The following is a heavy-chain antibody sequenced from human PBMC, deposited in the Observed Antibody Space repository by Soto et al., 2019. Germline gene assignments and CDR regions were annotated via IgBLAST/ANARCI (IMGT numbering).Heavy chain of an antibody. CDR1: GGTFSSYA. D-gene: IGHD5-12*01. J-gene: IGHJ6*02. CDR2: IIPIFGTA. CDR3: ARGGLVRLRDYYYYGMDV. V-gene: IGHV1-69*12. Sequence: QVQLVQSGAEVKKPGSSVKVSCKASGGTFSSYAISWVRQAPGQGLEWMGGIIPIFGTANYAQKFQGRVTITADESTSTAYMELSSLRSEDTAVYYCARGGLVRLRDYYYYGMDVWGQGTTVTVSS.